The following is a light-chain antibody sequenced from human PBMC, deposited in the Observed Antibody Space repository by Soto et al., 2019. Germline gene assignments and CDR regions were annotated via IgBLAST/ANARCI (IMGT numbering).Light chain of an antibody. CDR1: QSVSSY. CDR3: QQRSNWSALT. V-gene: IGKV3-11*01. J-gene: IGKJ4*01. CDR2: DAS. Sequence: EIVLTQSPATLSLSPGERATLSCRASQSVSSYLAWYQQKPGQAPRLLIYDASNRATGIPARFSGSGSGTDFILTISRLEPEDFAVDYCQQRSNWSALTFGGGTKVDIK.